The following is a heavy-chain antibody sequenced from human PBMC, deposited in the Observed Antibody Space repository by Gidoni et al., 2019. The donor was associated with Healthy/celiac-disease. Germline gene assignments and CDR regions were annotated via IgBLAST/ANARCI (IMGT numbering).Heavy chain of an antibody. CDR2: ISYDGSNK. D-gene: IGHD6-13*01. V-gene: IGHV3-30*04. CDR3: ARALQPGIAAGWFDP. CDR1: GSTFGSYA. J-gene: IGHJ5*02. Sequence: QVELVVSGGGVVQPRRCLRLSYSASGSTFGSYAMPWVRQPPGKGLEWVAVISYDGSNKYYADSVKGRLTISSDNSKNTLYLQMNSLRAEDTAVYYCARALQPGIAAGWFDPWGQGTLVTVSS.